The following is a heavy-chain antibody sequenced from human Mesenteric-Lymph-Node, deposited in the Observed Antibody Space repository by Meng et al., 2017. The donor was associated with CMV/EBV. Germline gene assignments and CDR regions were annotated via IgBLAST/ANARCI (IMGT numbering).Heavy chain of an antibody. J-gene: IGHJ4*02. V-gene: IGHV3-30*02. CDR2: IRYDGSNE. CDR3: AKVGAYSGSYSFHDY. CDR1: GFTFSSYG. Sequence: GGSLRLSCAASGFTFSSYGMHWVRQAPGKGLEWVAFIRYDGSNEYYADSVKGRFTISRDNSKNTLYLQMNSLRAEDTAVYYCAKVGAYSGSYSFHDYWGQGTLVTVSS. D-gene: IGHD1-26*01.